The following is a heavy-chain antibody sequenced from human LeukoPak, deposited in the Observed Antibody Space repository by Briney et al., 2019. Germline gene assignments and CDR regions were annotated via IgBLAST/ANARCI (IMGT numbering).Heavy chain of an antibody. CDR3: ARDFEAYCGGGLDY. CDR1: GFTFSSYG. J-gene: IGHJ4*02. Sequence: GGSLRLSCAASGFTFSSYGMHWVRQAPGKGLEWVADIWYDGSNKYYADSVKGRFTISRDNSKNTLYLQMNSLRAEDTAVYYCARDFEAYCGGGLDYWGQGTLVTVSS. D-gene: IGHD2-21*01. CDR2: IWYDGSNK. V-gene: IGHV3-33*01.